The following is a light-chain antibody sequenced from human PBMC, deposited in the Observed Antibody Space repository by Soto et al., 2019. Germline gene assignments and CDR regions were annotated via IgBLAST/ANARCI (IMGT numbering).Light chain of an antibody. CDR2: KAS. V-gene: IGKV1-5*03. Sequence: DIQMTQSPSTLSASVGDRVTITCRASQSISSWLAWYQQKPGRAPKLLIYKASNLETGVPSRLSGSGSGTQFTLIISRQQPDDFASYYCQQYGSSSPYAFGQGPKVEIK. CDR3: QQYGSSSPYA. CDR1: QSISSW. J-gene: IGKJ1*01.